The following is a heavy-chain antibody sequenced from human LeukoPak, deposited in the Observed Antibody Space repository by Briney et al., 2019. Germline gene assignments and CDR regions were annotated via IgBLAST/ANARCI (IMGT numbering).Heavy chain of an antibody. D-gene: IGHD1-26*01. CDR2: INEDGSEK. V-gene: IGHV3-7*01. CDR3: VRGRSNFRY. Sequence: LEWVASINEDGSEKYYVDSVKGRFTISRDNTKNSLFLQMNSLRAEDTAVYYCVRGRSNFRYWGQGTLVTVSS. J-gene: IGHJ4*02.